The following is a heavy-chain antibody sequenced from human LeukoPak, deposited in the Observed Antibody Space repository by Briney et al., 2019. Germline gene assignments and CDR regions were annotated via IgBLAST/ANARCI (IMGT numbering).Heavy chain of an antibody. CDR3: ARDNSVEDTAWWFDP. CDR2: INPSGGST. D-gene: IGHD4-23*01. J-gene: IGHJ5*02. V-gene: IGHV1-46*01. CDR1: GYTFTSYY. Sequence: ASVKVSCKATGYTFTSYYMHWVRKAPGQELEWIGIINPSGGSTSYAQKFQGRVTMTRDMSTSTDYMELSSLRSEDTAVYYCARDNSVEDTAWWFDPWGQGTLVTVSS.